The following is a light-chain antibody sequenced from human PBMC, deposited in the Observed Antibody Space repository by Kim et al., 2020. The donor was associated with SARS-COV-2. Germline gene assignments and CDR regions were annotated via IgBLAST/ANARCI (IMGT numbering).Light chain of an antibody. CDR3: QQYSGSAT. Sequence: LSPGERATLTCRASQSVSTNYSAWYQHQPGHAPRLLIYAASRRATGIPDRFSGSGSGTDFPLTMSRLEPEDFALYYCQQYSGSATFGQGTKVDIK. CDR2: AAS. J-gene: IGKJ1*01. CDR1: QSVSTNY. V-gene: IGKV3-20*01.